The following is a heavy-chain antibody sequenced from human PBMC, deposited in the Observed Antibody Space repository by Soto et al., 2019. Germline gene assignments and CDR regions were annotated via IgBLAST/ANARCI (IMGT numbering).Heavy chain of an antibody. Sequence: SETLSLTWAVSGYSVSSGYYWGCIRQPPGKGLEWIGSIYHSGSTYYNPSFKSRVTISVDTSKNQFSLKLSSVTAADAAVYYCARVYEQQLVPYYFDYWGQGTLVTVSS. CDR3: ARVYEQQLVPYYFDY. CDR1: GYSVSSGYY. J-gene: IGHJ4*02. CDR2: IYHSGST. D-gene: IGHD6-13*01. V-gene: IGHV4-38-2*01.